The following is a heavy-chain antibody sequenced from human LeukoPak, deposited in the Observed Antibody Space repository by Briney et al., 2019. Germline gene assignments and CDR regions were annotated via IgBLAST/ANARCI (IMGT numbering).Heavy chain of an antibody. CDR3: ARHVSVAVTNFFDY. Sequence: SETLSLTCTVSGGSISSYYWGWIRQPPGKGLEWIGSVYYSGTTYYNPSLKSRVTISVDTSRNQFSLKMSSVTAADTAVYYCARHVSVAVTNFFDYWGQGTLVTVSS. CDR2: VYYSGTT. V-gene: IGHV4-39*01. D-gene: IGHD6-19*01. J-gene: IGHJ4*02. CDR1: GGSISSYY.